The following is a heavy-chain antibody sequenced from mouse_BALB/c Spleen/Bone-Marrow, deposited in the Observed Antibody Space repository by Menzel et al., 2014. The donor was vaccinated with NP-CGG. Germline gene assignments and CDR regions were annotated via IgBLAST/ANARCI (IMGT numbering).Heavy chain of an antibody. CDR3: TRGGNWDDFDY. CDR2: ISSGSSTI. J-gene: IGHJ2*01. Sequence: EVKVVESGGGLVQPGGSRKLSCAASGFTFSSFGMHWVRQAPEKGLEWVASISSGSSTIFYADTVKGRFTVSRDNPKNTLFLQMTSLRSEDTAMYYCTRGGNWDDFDYWGQGTTLTVSS. D-gene: IGHD4-1*01. V-gene: IGHV5-17*02. CDR1: GFTFSSFG.